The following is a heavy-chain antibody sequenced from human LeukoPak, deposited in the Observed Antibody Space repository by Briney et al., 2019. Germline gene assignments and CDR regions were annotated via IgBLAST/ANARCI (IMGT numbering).Heavy chain of an antibody. D-gene: IGHD2-8*01. CDR1: GGSITSTNW. CDR3: SRENGAFSPFGY. CDR2: VSLSGLT. Sequence: SGTLSLTCGVSGGSITSTNWWSWVRQPPGQGLEWIGEVSLSGLTNCNPSLSSRVIMALDTSKNHLSLHLTSVTAADTAVYYCSRENGAFSPFGYWGQGSLVTVLS. J-gene: IGHJ4*02. V-gene: IGHV4-4*02.